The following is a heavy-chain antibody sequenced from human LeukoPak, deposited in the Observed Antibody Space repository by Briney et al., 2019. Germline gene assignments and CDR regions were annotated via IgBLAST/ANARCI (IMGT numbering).Heavy chain of an antibody. J-gene: IGHJ4*02. D-gene: IGHD3-22*01. CDR3: AKGYSGYYAMYYFDS. Sequence: GGSLRLSCAASGFTISSYGMSWVRQAPGKGLEWVSAISGSGGSTYSSDSVKGRFTISRDNSRNTLYLQMNSLRVEDTAEYYCAKGYSGYYAMYYFDSWGQGTLVTVSS. CDR2: ISGSGGST. CDR1: GFTISSYG. V-gene: IGHV3-23*01.